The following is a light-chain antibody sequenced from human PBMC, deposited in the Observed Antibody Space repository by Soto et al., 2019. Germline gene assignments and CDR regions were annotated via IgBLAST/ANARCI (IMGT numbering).Light chain of an antibody. CDR3: QQYNSFPFT. J-gene: IGKJ3*01. Sequence: DIQMTQSPSTLSASVGDRVTITCRASQSISSWLAWYQQKPGKAPNLLIYDASSLESGGPSRFSGSASGTEFTLTISTLQPDDFATYYCQQYNSFPFTFGPGTKVDIK. CDR1: QSISSW. CDR2: DAS. V-gene: IGKV1-5*01.